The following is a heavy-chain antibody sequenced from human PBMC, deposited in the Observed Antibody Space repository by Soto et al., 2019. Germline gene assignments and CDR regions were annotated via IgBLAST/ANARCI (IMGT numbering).Heavy chain of an antibody. CDR1: GFTFSSYA. Sequence: GGSLRLSCAASGFTFSSYAMHWVRQAPGKGLEYVSAISSNGGSTYYANSVKGRFTISRDNSKNTLYLQMGSLRAEDMAVYYCARRCRITIFGVVTPGAFDIWGQGTMVTVSS. V-gene: IGHV3-64*01. J-gene: IGHJ3*02. CDR3: ARRCRITIFGVVTPGAFDI. CDR2: ISSNGGST. D-gene: IGHD3-3*01.